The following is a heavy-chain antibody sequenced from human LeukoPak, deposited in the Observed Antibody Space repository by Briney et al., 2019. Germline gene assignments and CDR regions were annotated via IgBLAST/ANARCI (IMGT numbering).Heavy chain of an antibody. Sequence: PGGSLRLSCAASGFTLSSYSMNWVRQAPGKGLEWVSSISSSGSYIYYADSVKGRFTISRDNAKNSLYLQMNSLRAEDTAVYYCARVGPWVNPHYYYYYMDVWGKGTTVTVSS. D-gene: IGHD1-14*01. J-gene: IGHJ6*03. CDR2: ISSSGSYI. CDR3: ARVGPWVNPHYYYYYMDV. V-gene: IGHV3-21*01. CDR1: GFTLSSYS.